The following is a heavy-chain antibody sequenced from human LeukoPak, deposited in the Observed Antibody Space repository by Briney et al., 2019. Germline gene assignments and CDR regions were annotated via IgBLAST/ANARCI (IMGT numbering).Heavy chain of an antibody. Sequence: SETLSLTCAGSAASISNYYWSWIRQAPGKGLEWIGYISTSGSTYYNPSLKSRVSISLDTSENRFSLNLNFVTAADTAVYYCASPRSSYRYTFDYWGRGALVTVSS. D-gene: IGHD3-16*02. CDR1: AASISNYY. J-gene: IGHJ4*02. CDR3: ASPRSSYRYTFDY. CDR2: ISTSGST. V-gene: IGHV4-4*09.